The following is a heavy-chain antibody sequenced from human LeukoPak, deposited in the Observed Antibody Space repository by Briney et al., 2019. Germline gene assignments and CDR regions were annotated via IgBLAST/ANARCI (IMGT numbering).Heavy chain of an antibody. Sequence: GGSLRLSCAASGFTFSSYSMNWVRQAPGKGLEWVSYISSSGSTIYYADSVEGRFTISRDNAKNSLYLQMNSLRVEDTAVYYCARSYCSLCYFDYWGQGTLVTVSS. CDR2: ISSSGSTI. D-gene: IGHD1-26*01. V-gene: IGHV3-48*04. CDR1: GFTFSSYS. J-gene: IGHJ4*02. CDR3: ARSYCSLCYFDY.